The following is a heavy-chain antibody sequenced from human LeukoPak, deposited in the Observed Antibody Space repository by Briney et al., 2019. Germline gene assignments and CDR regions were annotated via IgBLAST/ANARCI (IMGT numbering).Heavy chain of an antibody. Sequence: GGSLRLSCSGSGLTLSTYAMHWDRQAPGKGLEYVSAIATDGGGTYYADSVKGRFTISRDKSKNTLYLQMRSLRAEDTAVYYCMTRDTSGYWGQGTLVTVSS. V-gene: IGHV3-64D*09. D-gene: IGHD3-10*01. CDR2: IATDGGGT. CDR1: GLTLSTYA. CDR3: MTRDTSGY. J-gene: IGHJ4*02.